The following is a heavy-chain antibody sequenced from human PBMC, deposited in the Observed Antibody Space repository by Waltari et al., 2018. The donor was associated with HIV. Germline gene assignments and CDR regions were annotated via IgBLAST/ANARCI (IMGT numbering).Heavy chain of an antibody. CDR1: DGSVSSGSHY. V-gene: IGHV4-61*01. CDR2: IYYSGRT. CDR3: ARKYDSDAFDI. D-gene: IGHD3-16*01. Sequence: QVQLQESGPGLVKPSETLSLTCTVSDGSVSSGSHYWSWIRQPPGKGLEWIGYIYYSGRTNYNPSLKSRFTISVDTSKNQFSLKLSSVTAADTAVYYCARKYDSDAFDIW. J-gene: IGHJ3*02.